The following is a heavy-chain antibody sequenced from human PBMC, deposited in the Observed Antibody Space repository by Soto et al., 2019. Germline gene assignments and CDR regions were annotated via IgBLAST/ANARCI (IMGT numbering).Heavy chain of an antibody. V-gene: IGHV4-59*01. J-gene: IGHJ6*02. CDR1: GGSISSYY. D-gene: IGHD3-3*01. Sequence: SETLSLTCTVSGGSISSYYWSWIRQPPGKGLEWIGYIYYSGSTNYNPSLKSRVTISVDTSKNQFSLKLSSVTAADTAVYYCARTILRFSYYYGMDVWGQGTTVTVSS. CDR3: ARTILRFSYYYGMDV. CDR2: IYYSGST.